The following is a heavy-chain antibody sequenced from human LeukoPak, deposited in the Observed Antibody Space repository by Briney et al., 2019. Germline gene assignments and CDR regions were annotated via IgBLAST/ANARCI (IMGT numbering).Heavy chain of an antibody. CDR1: GFTFSSYG. CDR2: IRYDGSNK. Sequence: GGSLRLSCAASGFTFSSYGMHWVRQAPGKGLEWVAFIRYDGSNKYYADSVKGRFTISRDNSKNTLYLQMNSLRAEDTAVYYCAKDAYGSGSYYNYYYYYGMDVWGQGTTVTVSS. D-gene: IGHD3-10*01. CDR3: AKDAYGSGSYYNYYYYYGMDV. V-gene: IGHV3-30*02. J-gene: IGHJ6*02.